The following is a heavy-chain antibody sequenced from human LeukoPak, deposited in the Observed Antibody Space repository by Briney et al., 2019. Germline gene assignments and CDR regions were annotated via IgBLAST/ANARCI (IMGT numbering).Heavy chain of an antibody. Sequence: PGGSLRLSCAASRLTSNNYGMGWVRQAPGKGLQWVSGISGRGGRTWYADSVKGRFTISRDNSKNTLYLQMNSLRAEDTAVYYCAKGITMVRGVIIMTEPIDYWGQGTLVTVSS. V-gene: IGHV3-23*01. J-gene: IGHJ4*02. D-gene: IGHD3-10*01. CDR2: ISGRGGRT. CDR1: RLTSNNYG. CDR3: AKGITMVRGVIIMTEPIDY.